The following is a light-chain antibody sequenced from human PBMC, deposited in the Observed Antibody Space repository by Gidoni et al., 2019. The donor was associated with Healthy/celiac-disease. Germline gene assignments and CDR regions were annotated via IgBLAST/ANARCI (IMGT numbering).Light chain of an antibody. Sequence: QSALTQPASVSGSPGQSLTISCTGTSSDVGGYNYVSWYQQHPGKAPKLMIYDVSYRPSGVSNRFSGSKSGNTASLTISGLQAEDEADYYCSSYTSSSTLVVFGGGTKLTVL. V-gene: IGLV2-14*03. CDR3: SSYTSSSTLVV. CDR2: DVS. J-gene: IGLJ2*01. CDR1: SSDVGGYNY.